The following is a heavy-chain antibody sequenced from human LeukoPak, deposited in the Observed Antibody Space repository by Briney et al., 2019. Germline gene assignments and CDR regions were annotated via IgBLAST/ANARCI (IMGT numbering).Heavy chain of an antibody. CDR1: GGSIYSSSYY. J-gene: IGHJ5*02. CDR3: ARDSFSSRDPLNWFDP. V-gene: IGHV4-39*07. D-gene: IGHD6-6*01. CDR2: INYSGSS. Sequence: SETLSLTCSISGGSIYSSSYYWAWIRQPPGKGLEWIGSINYSGSSFYNPSLKSRVALSVDTSKHQFSVRVSSVTAADTAVYYCARDSFSSRDPLNWFDPWGQGTLVTVSS.